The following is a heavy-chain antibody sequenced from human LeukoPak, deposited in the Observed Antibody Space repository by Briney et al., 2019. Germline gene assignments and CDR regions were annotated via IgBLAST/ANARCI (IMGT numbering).Heavy chain of an antibody. CDR1: GGSFSGYY. V-gene: IGHV4-34*01. D-gene: IGHD3-3*01. CDR3: AESAHDLLFFDY. Sequence: SETLSLTCAVYGGSFSGYYWSWIRQPPGKGLEWIGEINQSGITNYNPSLKSRVTISVDTSKNQFSLKLSSVTAADTAVYYCAESAHDLLFFDYWGLGTLVTVSS. J-gene: IGHJ4*02. CDR2: INQSGIT.